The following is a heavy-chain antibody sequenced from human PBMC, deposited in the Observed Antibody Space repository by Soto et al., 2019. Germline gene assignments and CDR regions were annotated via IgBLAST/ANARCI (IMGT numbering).Heavy chain of an antibody. Sequence: PSETLSLTCTVSGGSISSSSYYWSWIRQPPGKGLEWIGYIYYSGSTNYNPSLKSRVTISVDTSKNQFSLKLSSVTAADTAVYYCATMGTPATGLYFFDYWGQGSLVTVS. J-gene: IGHJ4*02. CDR2: IYYSGST. CDR1: GGSISSSSYY. V-gene: IGHV4-61*01. CDR3: ATMGTPATGLYFFDY. D-gene: IGHD2-15*01.